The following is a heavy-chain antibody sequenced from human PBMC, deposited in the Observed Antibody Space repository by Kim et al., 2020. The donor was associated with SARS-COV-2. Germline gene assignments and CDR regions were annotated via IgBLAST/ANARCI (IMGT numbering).Heavy chain of an antibody. CDR3: ARAPRGYFSGGSCYSIFDY. J-gene: IGHJ4*02. CDR1: GGTFSSYA. D-gene: IGHD2-15*01. CDR2: IIPIFGTA. Sequence: SVKVSCKASGGTFSSYAISWVRQAPGQGLEWMGGIIPIFGTANCAQKFQGRVTITADESTSTAYMELSSLRSEDTAVYYCARAPRGYFSGGSCYSIFDYWGQGTLVTVSS. V-gene: IGHV1-69*13.